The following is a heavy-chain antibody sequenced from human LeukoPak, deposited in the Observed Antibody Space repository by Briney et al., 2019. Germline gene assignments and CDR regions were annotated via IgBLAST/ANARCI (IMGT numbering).Heavy chain of an antibody. CDR3: ARVVAVAGTFPDS. Sequence: SETLSLTCIVSGASISNSSHYWGWIRQPPGKGLEWIGNVYYTGTTYYAPSLKSRVTISIDTSKSQFSLKVSSVTAADTAVYFCARVVAVAGTFPDSWGQGTLVTVSS. J-gene: IGHJ4*02. CDR2: VYYTGTT. V-gene: IGHV4-39*07. D-gene: IGHD6-19*01. CDR1: GASISNSSHY.